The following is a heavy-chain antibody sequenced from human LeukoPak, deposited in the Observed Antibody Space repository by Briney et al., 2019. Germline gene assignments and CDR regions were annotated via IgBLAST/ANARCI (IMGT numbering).Heavy chain of an antibody. J-gene: IGHJ3*02. Sequence: PSETLSLTCTVSGGSISSSSYYWGWIRQPPGKGLEWIGSIYYSGSTYYNPSLKSRGTISVDTSKNQFSLKLSSVTAADTAVYYCARLNWADAFDIWGKGTTVTIS. CDR2: IYYSGST. V-gene: IGHV4-39*01. CDR3: ARLNWADAFDI. CDR1: GGSISSSSYY. D-gene: IGHD7-27*01.